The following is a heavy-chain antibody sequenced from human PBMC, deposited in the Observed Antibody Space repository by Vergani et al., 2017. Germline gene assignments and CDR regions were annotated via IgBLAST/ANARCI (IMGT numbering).Heavy chain of an antibody. CDR1: GYTFTSYY. V-gene: IGHV1-46*01. CDR3: ASESPRHNWFDP. CDR2: INPSGCST. Sequence: QVQLVQSGAEVKKPGASVKVSCKASGYTFTSYYMHWVRQAPGQGLEWMGIINPSGCSTSCAQKFQGRDTMTRDTSTSTVYMELSSVRSEDTVVYYCASESPRHNWFDPWGQGTLVTVSS. J-gene: IGHJ5*02.